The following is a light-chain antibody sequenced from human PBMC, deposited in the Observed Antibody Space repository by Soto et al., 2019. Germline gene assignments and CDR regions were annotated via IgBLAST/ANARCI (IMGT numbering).Light chain of an antibody. Sequence: DIHLTQSPSSLSSSVGERVTITCRASQSVTSNLAWYQQKPGNPPRLLIYGESTLHSGIPSRFSGRKVGTQFILTIGSLQSEDFAAYYCQQFKNYPRTFGEGTKVDTK. J-gene: IGKJ4*01. V-gene: IGKV1-9*01. CDR2: GES. CDR1: QSVTSN. CDR3: QQFKNYPRT.